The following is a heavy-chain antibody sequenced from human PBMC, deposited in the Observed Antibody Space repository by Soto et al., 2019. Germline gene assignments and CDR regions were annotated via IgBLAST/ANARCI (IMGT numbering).Heavy chain of an antibody. J-gene: IGHJ4*02. CDR3: AQDLESPFDS. CDR2: INPGKDNT. Sequence: QVQPVQSGAEVKKPGASVKVSCRASGYTLNNFAIHWVRQAPGQRLEWMGWINPGKDNTKYSQRFQGRVTLTWDTSASTADMELSSLRTEDTAVYYCAQDLESPFDSWGQGTLVTVSS. V-gene: IGHV1-3*01. D-gene: IGHD2-15*01. CDR1: GYTLNNFA.